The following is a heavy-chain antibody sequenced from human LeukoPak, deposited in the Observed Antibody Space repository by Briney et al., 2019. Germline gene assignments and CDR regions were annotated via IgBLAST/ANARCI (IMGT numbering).Heavy chain of an antibody. CDR3: ARDQGSRMRWFDP. D-gene: IGHD3-10*01. CDR1: GGSITSAGYY. J-gene: IGHJ5*02. CDR2: IYYSGST. V-gene: IGHV4-31*01. Sequence: KTSETLSLTCTVSGGSITSAGYYWHWIRQLPGKGLEWIGYIYYSGSTYYNPSLKSQVTISVDTSKNQFSLKLSSVTAADTAVYYCARDQGSRMRWFDPWGQGTLVTVSS.